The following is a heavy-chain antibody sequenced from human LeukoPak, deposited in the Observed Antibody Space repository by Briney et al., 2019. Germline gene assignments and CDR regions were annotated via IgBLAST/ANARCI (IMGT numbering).Heavy chain of an antibody. CDR3: ARDCGLVDTACFDY. D-gene: IGHD5-18*01. CDR2: IYSGGST. CDR1: GFTVSSNY. J-gene: IGHJ4*02. V-gene: IGHV3-66*01. Sequence: GGSLRLSCAASGFTVSSNYMSWVRQAPGKGLEWVSVIYSGGSTYYADSVKGRFTISRDNSKNTLYLQMNSLRAEDTAVYYCARDCGLVDTACFDYWGQGTLVTVSS.